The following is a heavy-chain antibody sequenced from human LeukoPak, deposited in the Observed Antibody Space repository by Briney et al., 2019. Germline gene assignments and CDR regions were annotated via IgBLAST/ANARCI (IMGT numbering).Heavy chain of an antibody. Sequence: PSETLSLTCTVSGGSISSGGYYWSWIRQHPGKGLEWIGYIYYSGSTYYNPSLKSRVTISVDTSKNQFSLKLSSVTAADTAVYYCARDQDGNSGRSDYYGMDVWGQGTTVTVSS. V-gene: IGHV4-31*03. CDR3: ARDQDGNSGRSDYYGMDV. CDR1: GGSISSGGYY. J-gene: IGHJ6*02. CDR2: IYYSGST. D-gene: IGHD4-23*01.